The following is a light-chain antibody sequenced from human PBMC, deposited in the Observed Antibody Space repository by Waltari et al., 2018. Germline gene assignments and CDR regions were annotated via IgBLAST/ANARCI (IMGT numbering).Light chain of an antibody. V-gene: IGKV1D-12*01. CDR3: QQANSFPLT. CDR1: QDISRW. CDR2: AAS. Sequence: DIQITHSPSSVSASVGDRVTITCRASQDISRWLAWYQQKPGEAPKVLIYAASSLQSGVPSRFSGSGSGTDFTFTISSLQPEDFATYYCQQANSFPLTFGGGTKVDIK. J-gene: IGKJ4*01.